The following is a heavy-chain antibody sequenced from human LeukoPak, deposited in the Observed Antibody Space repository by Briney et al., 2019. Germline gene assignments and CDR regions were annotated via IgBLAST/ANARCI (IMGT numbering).Heavy chain of an antibody. CDR3: ARDYGSGRGVEISYYHYGMDV. CDR1: GLTFSTYG. J-gene: IGHJ6*02. Sequence: HPGGSLRLSCAAPGLTFSTYGMHWVRQAPGKGLEWVAVIWYDGTNEYYADSVKGRFTISRDNSKNTLSLQMNSLRAEDTALYFCARDYGSGRGVEISYYHYGMDVWGQGTTVTVSS. CDR2: IWYDGTNE. V-gene: IGHV3-33*01. D-gene: IGHD3-10*01.